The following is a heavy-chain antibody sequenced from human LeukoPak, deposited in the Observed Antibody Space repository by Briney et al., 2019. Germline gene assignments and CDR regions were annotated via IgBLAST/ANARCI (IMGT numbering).Heavy chain of an antibody. CDR3: AKVRGYCSGGSCYSGFGYMDV. V-gene: IGHV3-43D*04. D-gene: IGHD2-15*01. J-gene: IGHJ6*03. CDR1: GFTFDDYA. Sequence: GGSLRLSCAASGFTFDDYAMHWVRQAPGKGLEWVSLISWDGGSTYYADSVKGRFTISRDNSKNSLYLQMNSLRAEGTALYYCAKVRGYCSGGSCYSGFGYMDVWGKGTTVTVSS. CDR2: ISWDGGST.